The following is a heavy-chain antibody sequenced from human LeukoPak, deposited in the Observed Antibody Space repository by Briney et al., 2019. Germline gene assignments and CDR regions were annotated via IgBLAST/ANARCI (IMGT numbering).Heavy chain of an antibody. CDR2: IKHSGST. Sequence: SETLSLTCAVYGGSFSGYYWSWIRQPPGKGLEWIGEIKHSGSTNYNPSLKSRVTISVDTSKNQFSLKLSSVTAADTAVYYCARGFSAPYYDFWSGTQTHWYFDLWGRGTLVTVSS. J-gene: IGHJ2*01. V-gene: IGHV4-34*01. CDR1: GGSFSGYY. CDR3: ARGFSAPYYDFWSGTQTHWYFDL. D-gene: IGHD3-3*01.